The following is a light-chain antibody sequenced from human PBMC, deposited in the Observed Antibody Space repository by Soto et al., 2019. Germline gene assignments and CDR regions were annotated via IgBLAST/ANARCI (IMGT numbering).Light chain of an antibody. CDR2: GAS. V-gene: IGKV3-15*01. CDR1: QSVSSN. CDR3: QQYNNWPRGLT. Sequence: EIVMTQSPATLSVSPGERATLSCRASQSVSSNLAWYQQKPGQAPRLLIYGASTWATGIPARFSGSGSGTEFTLTISSLQSEDFAVYYCQQYNNWPRGLTFGGGTKVEIK. J-gene: IGKJ4*01.